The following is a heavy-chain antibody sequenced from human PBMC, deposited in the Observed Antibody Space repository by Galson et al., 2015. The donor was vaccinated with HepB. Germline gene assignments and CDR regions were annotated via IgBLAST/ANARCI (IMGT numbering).Heavy chain of an antibody. CDR1: GYIFSGYY. D-gene: IGHD1-26*01. CDR2: INPNTGGT. J-gene: IGHJ4*02. CDR3: ASPAQFDTRAVGRPLGY. Sequence: SVKVSCKASGYIFSGYYMYWVRQAPGQGLDWMGRINPNTGGTNYTQKFQGRVTMTRDTSISTAYMELRSLTSEDTAMYYCASPAQFDTRAVGRPLGYWGQGTLVTVSS. V-gene: IGHV1-2*06.